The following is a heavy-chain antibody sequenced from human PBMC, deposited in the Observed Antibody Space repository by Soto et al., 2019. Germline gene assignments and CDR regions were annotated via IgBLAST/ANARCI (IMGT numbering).Heavy chain of an antibody. CDR2: LSYDGHNE. J-gene: IGHJ4*02. CDR3: AKDRGFGEYLFDS. CDR1: GVAFSTYG. D-gene: IGHD3-10*01. Sequence: QVQLVESGGAVVQPGTSLRLSCAASGVAFSTYGVHWVRQAPGKGLEWVAILSYDGHNEYYTDSVKGRFTISRDTSRNTLYLQMARLRADDTAMYYCAKDRGFGEYLFDSWGQGTLVTVPS. V-gene: IGHV3-30*18.